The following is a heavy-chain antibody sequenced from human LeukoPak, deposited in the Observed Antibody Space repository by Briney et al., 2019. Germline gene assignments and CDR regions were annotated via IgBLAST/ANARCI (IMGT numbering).Heavy chain of an antibody. V-gene: IGHV3-9*01. D-gene: IGHD6-19*01. CDR1: GFTFDDYA. CDR3: AKALIAVAGLIDY. J-gene: IGHJ4*02. Sequence: GGSLRLSCAASGFTFDDYARHWVRQAPGKGLEWVSGISWNSGSIGYADSVKGRFTISRDNAKNSLYLQMNSLRAEDTALYYCAKALIAVAGLIDYWGQGTLVTVSS. CDR2: ISWNSGSI.